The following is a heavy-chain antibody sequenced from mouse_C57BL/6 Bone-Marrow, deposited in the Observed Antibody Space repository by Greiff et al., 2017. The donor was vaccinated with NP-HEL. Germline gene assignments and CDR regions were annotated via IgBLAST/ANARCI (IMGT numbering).Heavy chain of an antibody. V-gene: IGHV1-81*01. D-gene: IGHD1-1*01. CDR2: IYPRSGNT. Sequence: QVQLKQSGAELARPGASVKLSCKASGYTFTSYGISWVKQRTGQGLEWIGEIYPRSGNTYYNEKFKGKATLTADKSSSTAYMELRSLTSEDSAVYFCARYPSFITTVVADWYFDVWGTGTTVTVSS. CDR1: GYTFTSYG. CDR3: ARYPSFITTVVADWYFDV. J-gene: IGHJ1*03.